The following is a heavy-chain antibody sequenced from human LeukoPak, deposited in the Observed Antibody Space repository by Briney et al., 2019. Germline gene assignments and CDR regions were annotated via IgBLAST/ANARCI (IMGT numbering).Heavy chain of an antibody. Sequence: ASVKVSCKASGYTFTNYGISWVRQAPGQGLEWMGRINPNSGGTNYAQTFQGRVTMTRDTSITTAYLEVSSLRSDDTAVYYCARGEYSSSWDHYYFDYWGQGTLVTVPS. CDR1: GYTFTNYG. CDR3: ARGEYSSSWDHYYFDY. V-gene: IGHV1-2*06. J-gene: IGHJ4*02. CDR2: INPNSGGT. D-gene: IGHD6-13*01.